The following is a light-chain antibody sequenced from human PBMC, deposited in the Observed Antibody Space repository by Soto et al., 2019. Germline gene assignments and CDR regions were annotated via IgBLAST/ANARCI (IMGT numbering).Light chain of an antibody. V-gene: IGLV2-14*01. CDR1: SRDVGGYNY. CDR3: NSYSNSTTLYV. Sequence: QSVLTQPASVSGSPGQSITISCTGTSRDVGGYNYVSWYQQRPGKAPKLMIYNVNNRPSGVSDRFSGSKSGNTASLTTSGLQAEDEADYYCNSYSNSTTLYVFGTGTKLTVL. J-gene: IGLJ1*01. CDR2: NVN.